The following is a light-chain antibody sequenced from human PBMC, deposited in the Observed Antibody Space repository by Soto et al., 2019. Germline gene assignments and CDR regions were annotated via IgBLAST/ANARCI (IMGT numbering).Light chain of an antibody. CDR2: GAS. CDR3: QQYNNWPQT. V-gene: IGKV3-15*01. Sequence: EKLMTQSPASLSVSPGERATLSCRASQSVSSNLAWYQLKPGQAPRLLIYGASTRSTGIPARFSGSGSGTEFTLNISSLQSEDFAVYYCQQYNNWPQTFGQGTKVEIK. CDR1: QSVSSN. J-gene: IGKJ1*01.